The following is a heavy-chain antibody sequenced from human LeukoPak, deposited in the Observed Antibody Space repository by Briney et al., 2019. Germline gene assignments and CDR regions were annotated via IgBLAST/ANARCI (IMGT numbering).Heavy chain of an antibody. CDR1: RFTFSNYA. CDR2: ISGSGGST. CDR3: AKDFASSLYYFDS. D-gene: IGHD6-6*01. Sequence: GGSLRLSCAASRFTFSNYAMSWVRQAPGKGLEWVSGISGSGGSTYYADSVKGRFTISRDNSKNTLFRQMNSLRAEDTAVYYCAKDFASSLYYFDSWGQGTLVTVSS. V-gene: IGHV3-23*01. J-gene: IGHJ4*02.